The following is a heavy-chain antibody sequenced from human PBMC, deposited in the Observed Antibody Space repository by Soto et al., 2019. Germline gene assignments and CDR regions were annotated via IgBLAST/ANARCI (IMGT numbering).Heavy chain of an antibody. J-gene: IGHJ3*02. CDR3: GKDPNGDYVGAFDI. CDR2: IAANGGAA. D-gene: IGHD4-17*01. V-gene: IGHV3-23*01. CDR1: GFTCSNYA. Sequence: EVQLLESGGGLVQPGESLRLSCAASGFTCSNYAISWVRQAPWKGPEWVAGIAANGGAAYLADSLKGRFTISRDNSKNTLYLQMNSLRPDDTDLYYCGKDPNGDYVGAFDICGQGTMVTVS.